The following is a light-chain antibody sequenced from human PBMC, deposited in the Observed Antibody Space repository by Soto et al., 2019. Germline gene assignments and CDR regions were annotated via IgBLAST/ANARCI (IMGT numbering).Light chain of an antibody. J-gene: IGKJ4*01. CDR3: LQHYDYPLT. CDR1: QGIRSD. Sequence: AIQMTQSPSSLSASVGDRVTITCRASQGIRSDLGWYQQKPGKAPKLLIYAASTLQTGVPSRFSGSGSGTDFTLTIGSLQPEDFATYYCLQHYDYPLTFGGGTKVDIK. CDR2: AAS. V-gene: IGKV1-6*01.